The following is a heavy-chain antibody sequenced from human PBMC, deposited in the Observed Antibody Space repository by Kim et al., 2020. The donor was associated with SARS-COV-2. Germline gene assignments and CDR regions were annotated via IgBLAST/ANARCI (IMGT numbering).Heavy chain of an antibody. CDR3: ARVGGYDCFDY. J-gene: IGHJ4*02. D-gene: IGHD5-12*01. V-gene: IGHV4-4*02. Sequence: TNYNPSLKSRVTISVDKSKNQFSLKLSSVTAADTAVYYCARVGGYDCFDYWGQGTLVTVSS. CDR2: T.